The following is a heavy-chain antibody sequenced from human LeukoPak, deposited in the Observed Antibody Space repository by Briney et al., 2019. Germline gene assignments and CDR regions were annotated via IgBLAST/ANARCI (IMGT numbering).Heavy chain of an antibody. V-gene: IGHV3-33*01. CDR3: ARDQLDIVVVPAAYYYYYGMDV. Sequence: GRSLRLSCAASALTFSSYGMDWVRHAPGKGLEWVAAIWNDGSNTYYADSVKGRFTIPRDNSKNTLYLQMNSLRAEDTAVYYCARDQLDIVVVPAAYYYYYGMDVWGKGTTVTVSS. CDR1: ALTFSSYG. D-gene: IGHD2-2*03. J-gene: IGHJ6*04. CDR2: IWNDGSNT.